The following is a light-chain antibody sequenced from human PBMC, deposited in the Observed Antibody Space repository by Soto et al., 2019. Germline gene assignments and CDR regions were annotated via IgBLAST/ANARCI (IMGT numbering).Light chain of an antibody. J-gene: IGKJ5*01. CDR1: QSVATN. Sequence: VLTQSPATLSVSPGERATLSCRASQSVATNLAWYQQRPGQAPRLLIYDASNRATGIPARFSGSGSGTDFTLTISSLEPEDFAVYYCQQRSNWPPVTFGQGTRLEIK. CDR3: QQRSNWPPVT. CDR2: DAS. V-gene: IGKV3-11*01.